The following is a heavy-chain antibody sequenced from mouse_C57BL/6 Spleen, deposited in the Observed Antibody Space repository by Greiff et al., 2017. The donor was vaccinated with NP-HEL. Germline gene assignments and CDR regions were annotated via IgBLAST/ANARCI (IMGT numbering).Heavy chain of an antibody. V-gene: IGHV1-64*01. CDR2: IHPNSGST. CDR3: ARDYYYAMDY. J-gene: IGHJ4*01. D-gene: IGHD2-13*01. Sequence: QVQLQQPGAELVKPGASVKLSCKASGYTFTSYWMHWVKQRPGQGLEWIGMIHPNSGSTNYNEKFKSKATLTVDKSSSTAYMQLSSLTSEDAAVYYCARDYYYAMDYWGQGTSVTVSS. CDR1: GYTFTSYW.